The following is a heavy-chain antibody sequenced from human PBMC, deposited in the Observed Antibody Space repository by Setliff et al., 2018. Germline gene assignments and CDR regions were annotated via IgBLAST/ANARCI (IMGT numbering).Heavy chain of an antibody. CDR1: GYTFTSYG. J-gene: IGHJ4*02. CDR2: IIPIFGTA. CDR3: ARAPSVELVTIRTNSWFTY. V-gene: IGHV1-18*01. Sequence: ASVKVSCKASGYTFTSYGISWVRQAPGQGLEWMGGIIPIFGTANYAQKFQGRVTLTTDTSTSTAYMELRSLTSDDSAFYYCARAPSVELVTIRTNSWFTYWGQGTLVTAPQ. D-gene: IGHD5-18*01.